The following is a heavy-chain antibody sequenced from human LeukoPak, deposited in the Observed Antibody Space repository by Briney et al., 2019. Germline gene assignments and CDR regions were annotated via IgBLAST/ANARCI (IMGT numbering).Heavy chain of an antibody. Sequence: ASVKVSCKASGYTFTSYDINWVRQATGQGLEYMGWMHPNSGDTGYAQKFQGRVTMTTDTPTSTAYMELRSLRSDDTAVYYCARMSGTYSSPDYWGQGTLVTVSS. V-gene: IGHV1-8*01. CDR3: ARMSGTYSSPDY. D-gene: IGHD6-13*01. J-gene: IGHJ4*02. CDR1: GYTFTSYD. CDR2: MHPNSGDT.